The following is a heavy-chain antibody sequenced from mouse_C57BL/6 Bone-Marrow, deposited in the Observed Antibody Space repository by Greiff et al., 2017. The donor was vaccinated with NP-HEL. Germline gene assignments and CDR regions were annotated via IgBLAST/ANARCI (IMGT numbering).Heavy chain of an antibody. D-gene: IGHD2-3*01. V-gene: IGHV1-76*01. J-gene: IGHJ4*01. Sequence: QVHVKQSGAELVRPGASVKLSCKASGYTFTDYYINWVKQRPGQGLEWIARIYPGSGNTYYNEKFKGKATLTAEKSSSTAYMQLSSLTSEDSAVYFCARSKAMIRLGYYYAMDYWGQGTSVTVSS. CDR3: ARSKAMIRLGYYYAMDY. CDR1: GYTFTDYY. CDR2: IYPGSGNT.